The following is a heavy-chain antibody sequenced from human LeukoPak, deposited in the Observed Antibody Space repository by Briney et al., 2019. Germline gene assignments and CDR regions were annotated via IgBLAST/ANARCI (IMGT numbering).Heavy chain of an antibody. CDR2: IYYSGST. CDR1: GGYMENIY. Sequence: PSETLSLTCTVSGGYMENIYWHWIRQPPGKGLEWIGYIYYSGSTNYNPSLKSRVTISVDTSKNQFSLKLSSVTAADTAVYYCARAEWELTDWYFDLWGRGTLVTVSS. V-gene: IGHV4-59*01. D-gene: IGHD1-26*01. CDR3: ARAEWELTDWYFDL. J-gene: IGHJ2*01.